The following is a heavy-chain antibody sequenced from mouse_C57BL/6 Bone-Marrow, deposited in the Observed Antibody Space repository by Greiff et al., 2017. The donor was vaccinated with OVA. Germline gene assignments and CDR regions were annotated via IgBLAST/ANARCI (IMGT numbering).Heavy chain of an antibody. CDR3: TRDYGSSYGFDV. CDR2: IYPGNSDT. J-gene: IGHJ1*03. CDR1: GYTFTSYW. D-gene: IGHD1-1*01. V-gene: IGHV1-5*01. Sequence: EVKVEESGTVLARPGASVKMSCKTSGYTFTSYWMHWVKQRPGQGLEWIGAIYPGNSDTSYNQKFKGKAKLTAVTSASTAYMELSSLTNEDSAVYYCTRDYGSSYGFDVWGTGTTVTVSS.